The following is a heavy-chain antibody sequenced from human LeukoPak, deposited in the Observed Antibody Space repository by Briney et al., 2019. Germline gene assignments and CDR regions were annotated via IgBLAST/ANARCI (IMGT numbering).Heavy chain of an antibody. D-gene: IGHD1-26*01. V-gene: IGHV1-46*01. CDR3: ARETSYYDAFDI. J-gene: IGHJ3*02. Sequence: VASVKVSCKASGYTFTSYYMHWVRQAPGQGLEWMGIINPSDGSTSYAQKFQGRVTITRDTSASTAYMELSSLRSEDTAVYYCARETSYYDAFDIWGQGTMVTVSS. CDR2: INPSDGST. CDR1: GYTFTSYY.